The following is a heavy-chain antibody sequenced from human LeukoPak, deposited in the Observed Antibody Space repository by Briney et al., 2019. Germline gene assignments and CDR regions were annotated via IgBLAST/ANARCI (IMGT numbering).Heavy chain of an antibody. V-gene: IGHV3-48*02. CDR1: GFAFRSHG. CDR2: ISPGGDTT. D-gene: IGHD4-17*01. Sequence: GGSLRLSCAGSGFAFRSHGMIWVRQAPGRGLEWISYISPGGDTTYNADSVKGRFTISRDNAKNSLSLHMNGLTDQDTATYHCARVRGPTVTTMYFDYWGQGTLVTVSS. J-gene: IGHJ4*02. CDR3: ARVRGPTVTTMYFDY.